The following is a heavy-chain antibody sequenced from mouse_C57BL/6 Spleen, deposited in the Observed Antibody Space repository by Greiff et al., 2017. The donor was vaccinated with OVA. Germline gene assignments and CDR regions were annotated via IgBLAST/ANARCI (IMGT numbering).Heavy chain of an antibody. CDR3: ARGAGGGYFDY. J-gene: IGHJ2*01. CDR2: INPNNGGT. Sequence: VQLQQSGPELVKPGASVKISCKASGYTFTDYYMNWVKQSHGKSLEWIGDINPNNGGTSYNQKFKGKATLTVDKSSSTAYMERRSLTSEDSAVYYCARGAGGGYFDYWGQGTTLTVSS. D-gene: IGHD3-3*01. V-gene: IGHV1-26*01. CDR1: GYTFTDYY.